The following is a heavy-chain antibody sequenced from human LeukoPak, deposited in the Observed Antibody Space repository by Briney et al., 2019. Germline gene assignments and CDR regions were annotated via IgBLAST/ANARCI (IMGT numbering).Heavy chain of an antibody. CDR1: GGSISSYY. CDR2: IYYSGST. J-gene: IGHJ4*02. CDR3: ARNAGYFDY. Sequence: SETLSPTCTVSGGSISSYYWSWIRQPPGKGLEWIGYIYYSGSTNYNPSLKSRVTISVDTSKNQFSLKLSSVTAADTAVYYCARNAGYFDYWGQGTLVTVSS. V-gene: IGHV4-59*01.